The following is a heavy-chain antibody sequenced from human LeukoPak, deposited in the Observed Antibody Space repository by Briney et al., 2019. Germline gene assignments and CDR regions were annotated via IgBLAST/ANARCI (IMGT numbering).Heavy chain of an antibody. CDR1: GFTFDDYG. Sequence: GGSLRLSCAASGFTFDDYGMSWVRQAPGKGLEWASGINWNGGSTGYADSVKGRFTISRDNAKNSLYLQMNSLRAEDTALYYCARGDDYSNFYPYYFDYWGQGTLVTVSS. CDR3: ARGDDYSNFYPYYFDY. J-gene: IGHJ4*02. D-gene: IGHD4-11*01. V-gene: IGHV3-20*04. CDR2: INWNGGST.